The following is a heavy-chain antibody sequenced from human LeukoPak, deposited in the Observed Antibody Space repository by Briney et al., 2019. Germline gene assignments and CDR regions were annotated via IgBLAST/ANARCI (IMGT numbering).Heavy chain of an antibody. CDR3: VGEEYGTGSYYKSSD. Sequence: SETLSLTCIVSDGSISSSSFYWGWIRQAPGKGLEWIGSMYYTGSYTGTTHYNPSLESRVTISVDTSKNLCSLELTSVTAADTAVYYCVGEEYGTGSYYKSSDWGQGTLVTVSS. V-gene: IGHV4-39*01. CDR1: DGSISSSSFY. J-gene: IGHJ4*02. CDR2: MYYTGSYTGTT. D-gene: IGHD3-10*01.